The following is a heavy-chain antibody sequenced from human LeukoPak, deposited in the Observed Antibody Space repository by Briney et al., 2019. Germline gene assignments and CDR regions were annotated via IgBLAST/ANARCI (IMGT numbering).Heavy chain of an antibody. V-gene: IGHV4-4*02. CDR3: ARGGSTSLYYYYGMDV. CDR2: IYHSGST. D-gene: IGHD2-2*01. J-gene: IGHJ6*04. CDR1: GGSISSSNW. Sequence: SGTLSLICAVSGGSISSSNWWSWVRQPPGKGLEWIGEIYHSGSTNYNPSLKSRVTISVDKSKNQFSLKLSSVTAADTAVYYCARGGSTSLYYYYGMDVWGKGTTVTVSS.